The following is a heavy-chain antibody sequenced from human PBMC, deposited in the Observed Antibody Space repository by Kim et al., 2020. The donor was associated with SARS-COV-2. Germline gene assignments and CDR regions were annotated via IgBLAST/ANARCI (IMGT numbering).Heavy chain of an antibody. CDR1: GFTFSSYA. CDR3: VKGGTNYYGSGTGGY. D-gene: IGHD3-10*01. J-gene: IGHJ4*02. V-gene: IGHV3-64D*06. CDR2: ISSNGGST. Sequence: GGSLRLSCSASGFTFSSYAMHWVRQAPGKGLEYVSAISSNGGSTYYADSVKGRFTISRDNSKNTLYLQMSSLRAEDTAVYYCVKGGTNYYGSGTGGYWGQGALVTVSS.